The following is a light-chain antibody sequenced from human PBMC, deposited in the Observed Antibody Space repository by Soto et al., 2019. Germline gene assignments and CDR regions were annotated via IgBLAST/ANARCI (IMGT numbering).Light chain of an antibody. J-gene: IGKJ1*01. Sequence: IQMTQSPSSLSASVGDRFTITCRASQDIYTYLAWYQHRPGKAPELLIYGASTLQAGVPSRFSGGGSGTHFVLTISSLQPEDVATYYCQHYNKAPWTFGQGTKV. CDR1: QDIYTY. CDR3: QHYNKAPWT. V-gene: IGKV1-27*01. CDR2: GAS.